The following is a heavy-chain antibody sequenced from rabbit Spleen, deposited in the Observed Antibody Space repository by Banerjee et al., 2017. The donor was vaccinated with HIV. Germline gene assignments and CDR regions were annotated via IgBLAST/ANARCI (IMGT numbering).Heavy chain of an antibody. CDR3: AREALYATYAGFGDATIYYLDL. CDR1: GFSFSRGYD. D-gene: IGHD4-2*01. J-gene: IGHJ4*01. CDR2: TYAGSSGST. V-gene: IGHV1S40*01. Sequence: QSLEESGGGLVKPEGSLTLTCKASGFSFSRGYDMCWVRQAPGKGLEWIACTYAGSSGSTYYASWAKGRFTISKTSSTTVTLQMTSLTAADTATYFCAREALYATYAGFGDATIYYLDLWGQGTLVTVS.